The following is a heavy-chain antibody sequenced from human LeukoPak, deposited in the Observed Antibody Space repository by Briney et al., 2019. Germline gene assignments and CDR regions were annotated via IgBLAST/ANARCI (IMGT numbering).Heavy chain of an antibody. D-gene: IGHD3/OR15-3a*01. CDR3: TKERGTRYYFDY. V-gene: IGHV3-30*18. CDR2: ISYDGSNK. Sequence: PGRSLRLSCAASGFPFSSYGMHWVRHAPGKGLEWVAVISYDGSNKYYADSVKGRFTISRDNSKNTLYLQMNSLRAEDTAVYYCTKERGTRYYFDYWGQGTLVTASS. J-gene: IGHJ4*02. CDR1: GFPFSSYG.